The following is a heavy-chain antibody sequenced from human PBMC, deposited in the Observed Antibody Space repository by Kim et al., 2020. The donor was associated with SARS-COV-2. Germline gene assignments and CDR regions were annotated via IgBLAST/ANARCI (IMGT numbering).Heavy chain of an antibody. J-gene: IGHJ3*02. CDR2: INHSGST. D-gene: IGHD3-3*01. CDR3: ARGLQYYDFWSGYHLPPLAFDI. V-gene: IGHV4-34*01. Sequence: SETLSLTCAVYGGSFSGYYWSWIRQPPGKGLEWIGEINHSGSTNYNPSLKSRVTISVDTSKNQFSLKLSSVTAADTAVYYCARGLQYYDFWSGYHLPPLAFDIWGQGTMVTVSS. CDR1: GGSFSGYY.